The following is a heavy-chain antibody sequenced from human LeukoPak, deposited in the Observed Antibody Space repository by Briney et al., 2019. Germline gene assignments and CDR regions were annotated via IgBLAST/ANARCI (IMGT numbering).Heavy chain of an antibody. CDR3: ARDPTPVTKGFDI. D-gene: IGHD4-17*01. CDR1: DDSFSSHY. J-gene: IGHJ3*02. CDR2: ISYIGST. V-gene: IGHV4-59*11. Sequence: SETLSLTCTVSDDSFSSHYWTWIRQPPGKGLGLIGYISYIGSTKYNPSLKSRVTISVDTSKNQFALKLSSVTAADTALYYCARDPTPVTKGFDIWGQGTVITVSS.